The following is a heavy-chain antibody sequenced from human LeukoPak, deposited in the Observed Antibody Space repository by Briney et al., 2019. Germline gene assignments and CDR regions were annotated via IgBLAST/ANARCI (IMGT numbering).Heavy chain of an antibody. CDR2: IYYSGST. CDR3: ARRNVLTEGEAFDI. CDR1: GGSITSYY. J-gene: IGHJ3*02. V-gene: IGHV4-59*08. D-gene: IGHD3-16*01. Sequence: SETLSLTCTVSGGSITSYYWHWIRQPPGKGLEWIGYIYYSGSTNYNPSLRSRVTISIDASKNQFSLKLNSVTAADTAVYFCARRNVLTEGEAFDIWGQGTLVTVSS.